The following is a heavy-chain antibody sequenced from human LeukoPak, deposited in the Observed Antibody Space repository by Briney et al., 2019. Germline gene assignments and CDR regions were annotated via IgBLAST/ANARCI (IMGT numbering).Heavy chain of an antibody. CDR1: GYTFTSYD. V-gene: IGHV1-8*01. D-gene: IGHD3-10*01. CDR2: MNPNSGNT. J-gene: IGHJ6*03. Sequence: ASVKVSCKASGYTFTSYDINWVRQATGQGLEWMGWMNPNSGNTGYAQKFQGRVTMTRNTSISTAYMELSSLRSEDTAVYYCARANNYYGSGSYFYYYYYMDVWGKGTTVTISS. CDR3: ARANNYYGSGSYFYYYYYMDV.